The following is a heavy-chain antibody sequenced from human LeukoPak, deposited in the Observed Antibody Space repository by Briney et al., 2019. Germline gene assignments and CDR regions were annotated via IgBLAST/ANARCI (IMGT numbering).Heavy chain of an antibody. CDR1: GYTFTSYY. D-gene: IGHD3-10*01. V-gene: IGHV1-46*01. Sequence: GASVKVSCKASGYTFTSYYMHWVRQAPGQGLEWMGIINPSGGSTSYAQKFQGRVTMTRDASTSTVYMELSSLRSEDTAVYYCAREPPGDGMDVWGQGTTVTVSS. CDR2: INPSGGST. J-gene: IGHJ6*02. CDR3: AREPPGDGMDV.